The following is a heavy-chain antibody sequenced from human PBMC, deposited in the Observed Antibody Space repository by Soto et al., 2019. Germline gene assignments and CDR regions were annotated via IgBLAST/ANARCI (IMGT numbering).Heavy chain of an antibody. CDR3: ARIAFGEFLTYYFDY. D-gene: IGHD3-10*01. J-gene: IGHJ4*02. Sequence: PSETLSLTCAVYGGSFSGYYWSWIRQPPGKGLEWIGEINHSGSTNYNPSLKSRVTISVDTSKNQFSLKLSSVTAADTAVYYCARIAFGEFLTYYFDYWGQGTQVTVSS. V-gene: IGHV4-34*01. CDR2: INHSGST. CDR1: GGSFSGYY.